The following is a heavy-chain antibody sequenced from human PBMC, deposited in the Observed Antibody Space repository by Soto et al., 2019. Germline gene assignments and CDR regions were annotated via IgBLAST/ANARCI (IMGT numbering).Heavy chain of an antibody. CDR3: MTTVTTFGC. CDR2: IKQDGSEK. CDR1: GFTLRNYW. J-gene: IGHJ4*02. Sequence: EVQLVESGGGLVQPGGSLRLSCTASGFTLRNYWMNWVRQAPEKGLERVANIKQDGSEKNYVDSVKGRFTISRDNAKNSLYLQMDSLRADDTAMYYCMTTVTTFGCWGQGTLVTVSS. V-gene: IGHV3-7*05. D-gene: IGHD4-17*01.